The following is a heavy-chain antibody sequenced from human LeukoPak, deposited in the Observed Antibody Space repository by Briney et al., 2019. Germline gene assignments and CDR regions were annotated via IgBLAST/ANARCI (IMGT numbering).Heavy chain of an antibody. D-gene: IGHD3-16*02. CDR3: AREDYYDYVWGSYRLDY. Sequence: TETLSLTCAVYGGSFSGYYWSWIRQPPGKGLEWIGEINHSGSTNYNPSLKSRVTISVDTSKNQFSLKLSSVTAADTAVYYCAREDYYDYVWGSYRLDYWGQGTLVTVSS. V-gene: IGHV4-34*01. CDR2: INHSGST. J-gene: IGHJ4*02. CDR1: GGSFSGYY.